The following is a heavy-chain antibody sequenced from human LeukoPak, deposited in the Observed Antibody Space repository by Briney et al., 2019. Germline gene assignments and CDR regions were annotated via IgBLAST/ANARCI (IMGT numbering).Heavy chain of an antibody. CDR2: ISYDGSNK. CDR3: AKAREGYCSGGSCYSPHYYYGMDV. Sequence: GRSLRLSCAASGFTSSSYGMHWVRQAPGKGLEWVAVISYDGSNKYYADSVKGRFTISRDNSKNTLYLQMNSLRAEDTAVYYCAKAREGYCSGGSCYSPHYYYGMDVWGQGTTVTVSS. V-gene: IGHV3-30*18. D-gene: IGHD2-15*01. CDR1: GFTSSSYG. J-gene: IGHJ6*02.